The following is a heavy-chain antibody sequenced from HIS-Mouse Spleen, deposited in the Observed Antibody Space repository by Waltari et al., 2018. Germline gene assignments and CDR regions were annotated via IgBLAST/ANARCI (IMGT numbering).Heavy chain of an antibody. J-gene: IGHJ2*01. Sequence: QLQLQESGPGLVKPSETLSFTCTVSGASISSSSYSWGWIRQPPGKGREWIGSIYYSGSTYYNPSLKSRVTISVDTSKNQFSLKLSSVTAADTAVYYCAREIPYSSSWYDWYFDLWGRGTLVTVSS. D-gene: IGHD6-13*01. CDR1: GASISSSSYS. CDR2: IYYSGST. V-gene: IGHV4-39*07. CDR3: AREIPYSSSWYDWYFDL.